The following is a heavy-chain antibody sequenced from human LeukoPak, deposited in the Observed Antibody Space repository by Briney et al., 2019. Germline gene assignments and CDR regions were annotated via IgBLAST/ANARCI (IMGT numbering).Heavy chain of an antibody. J-gene: IGHJ4*02. CDR3: ARAQPYYYDSSNYSFDY. Sequence: SETLSLTCTVSGGSISSYYWSWIRQPPGKGLEWIGYIFYSGSTNYNPSLKSRVTISVDTFKNQFSLKLSSVTAADTAVYYCARAQPYYYDSSNYSFDYWGQGTLVTVSS. D-gene: IGHD3-22*01. CDR1: GGSISSYY. V-gene: IGHV4-59*01. CDR2: IFYSGST.